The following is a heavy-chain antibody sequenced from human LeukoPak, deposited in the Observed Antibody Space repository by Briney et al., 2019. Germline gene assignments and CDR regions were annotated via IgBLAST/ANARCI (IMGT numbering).Heavy chain of an antibody. CDR1: GDSASINSAA. CDR2: TYYRSKWYN. CDR3: ARDPLGRSSSSEGGPTGFDS. J-gene: IGHJ4*02. Sequence: SQTLSLTCAISGDSASINSAAWNWIRHSPSRGLEWLGSTYYRSKWYNDYAISVKSRITINPDTSKNQFSLQLNSMTPEDTAVYYCARDPLGRSSSSEGGPTGFDSWGQGTLVTVSS. V-gene: IGHV6-1*01. D-gene: IGHD6-13*01.